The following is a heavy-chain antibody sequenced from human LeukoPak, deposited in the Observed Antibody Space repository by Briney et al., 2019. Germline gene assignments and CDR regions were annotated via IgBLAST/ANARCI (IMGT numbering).Heavy chain of an antibody. CDR2: INHSGST. CDR1: GGSFSGYY. J-gene: IGHJ6*02. D-gene: IGHD2-2*01. CDR3: ARGYCSSTSCYFWVYYYGMDV. V-gene: IGHV4-34*01. Sequence: PSETLSLTCAVYGGSFSGYYWSWIRQPPGKGLEWIGEINHSGSTNYNPSLKSRVTISVDTSKNQFSLKLSSVTAADTAVYYCARGYCSSTSCYFWVYYYGMDVWGQGTTVTVSS.